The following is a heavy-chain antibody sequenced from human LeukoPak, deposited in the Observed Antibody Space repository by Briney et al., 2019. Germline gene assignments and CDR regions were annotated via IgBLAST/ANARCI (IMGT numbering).Heavy chain of an antibody. Sequence: SGGSLRLSCAASGSTFSGFWMSWVRQAPGKGLDWVANIKEDGSEKYYVDSVKGRFTISRDNAKNSLYLQMSSLRAEDTAVYYCARVRSGAYFDYWGQGTLVTVSS. CDR2: IKEDGSEK. D-gene: IGHD1-26*01. CDR3: ARVRSGAYFDY. J-gene: IGHJ4*02. CDR1: GSTFSGFW. V-gene: IGHV3-7*04.